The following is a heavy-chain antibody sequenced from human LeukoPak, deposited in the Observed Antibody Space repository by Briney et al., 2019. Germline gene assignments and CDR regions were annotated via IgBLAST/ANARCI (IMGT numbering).Heavy chain of an antibody. J-gene: IGHJ4*02. V-gene: IGHV3-23*01. CDR1: GFTFSSYA. D-gene: IGHD6-13*01. Sequence: PGGSLRLSCAASGFTFSSYAMSWVRQAPGKGLEWVSAISGSGGSTYYADSVKGRFTISRDNSRDTLYLQMNSLRAEDTAVYYCAKDERIWQQLALWGQGTLVTVSS. CDR3: AKDERIWQQLAL. CDR2: ISGSGGST.